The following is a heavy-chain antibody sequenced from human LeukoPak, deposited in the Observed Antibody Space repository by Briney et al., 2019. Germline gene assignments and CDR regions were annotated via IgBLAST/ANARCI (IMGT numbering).Heavy chain of an antibody. V-gene: IGHV4-59*01. Sequence: SETLSLTCTVSGGSISSYYWSWIRQPPGKGLEWIGYIYYSGSTNYNPSLKSRVTISVDTSKKQFSLKLSSVTAADTAVYYCARAVAGTHYYYGMDVWGQGTMVTVSS. CDR3: ARAVAGTHYYYGMDV. D-gene: IGHD6-19*01. CDR1: GGSISSYY. CDR2: IYYSGST. J-gene: IGHJ6*02.